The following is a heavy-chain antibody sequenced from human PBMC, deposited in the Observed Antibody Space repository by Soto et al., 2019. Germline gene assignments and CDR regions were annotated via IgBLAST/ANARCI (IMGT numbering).Heavy chain of an antibody. V-gene: IGHV3-23*01. CDR2: ISGSGDEI. Sequence: EVQLLESGGGLVQPGGSMRLSCAASGFIFRNQAMCWVRQGRGKGLEFVSCISGSGDEIFFLDSVKGRFAISRDNSENTLLLQMSSLRAEDTAVYYCARRGTYQWGHFDYWGQGVQVTVSS. CDR3: ARRGTYQWGHFDY. J-gene: IGHJ4*02. CDR1: GFIFRNQA. D-gene: IGHD2-8*01.